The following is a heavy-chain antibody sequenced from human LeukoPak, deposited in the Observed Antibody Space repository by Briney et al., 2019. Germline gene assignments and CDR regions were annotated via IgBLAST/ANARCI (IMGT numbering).Heavy chain of an antibody. CDR1: GGSISSYY. CDR2: IYYSGST. D-gene: IGHD6-13*01. V-gene: IGHV4-59*01. J-gene: IGHJ6*02. CDR3: ASGRQQLAHYGMDV. Sequence: SETLSLTCTVSGGSISSYYWSWIRQPPGKGLEWIGYIYYSGSTNYNPSLKSRVTISVDTSKNQFSLKLSSVTAADTAVYYCASGRQQLAHYGMDVWGQGITVTVSS.